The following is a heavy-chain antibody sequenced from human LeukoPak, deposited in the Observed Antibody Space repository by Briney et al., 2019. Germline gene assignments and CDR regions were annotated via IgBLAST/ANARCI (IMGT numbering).Heavy chain of an antibody. CDR1: GFTFSSYS. J-gene: IGHJ5*02. D-gene: IGHD3-9*01. Sequence: GGSLRLSCAASGFTFSSYSMNWVRQAPGKGLEWVSYISSSSSTIYYADSVKGRFTISRDNAKNSLYLQMNSLRDEDTAVYYCVFQKPAPSTIFGTWGQGTLVTVSS. CDR2: ISSSSSTI. CDR3: VFQKPAPSTIFGT. V-gene: IGHV3-48*02.